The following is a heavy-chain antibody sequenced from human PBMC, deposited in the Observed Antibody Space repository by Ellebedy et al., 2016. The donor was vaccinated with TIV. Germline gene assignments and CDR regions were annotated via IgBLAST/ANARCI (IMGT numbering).Heavy chain of an antibody. Sequence: SETLSLTXSVSGGSISSGDHYWSWIRQHPGKGLEWIGYFYYSGSTYYNPSLKSRVIISVDTSKNQFSLNLNSVTAADTAVYYCAGGRGYCRSGLCYGIDNWGQGALVTVSS. J-gene: IGHJ4*02. CDR1: GGSISSGDHY. CDR2: FYYSGST. V-gene: IGHV4-31*03. CDR3: AGGRGYCRSGLCYGIDN. D-gene: IGHD2-15*01.